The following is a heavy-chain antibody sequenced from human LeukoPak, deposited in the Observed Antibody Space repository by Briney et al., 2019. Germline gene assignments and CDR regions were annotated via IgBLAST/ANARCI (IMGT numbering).Heavy chain of an antibody. D-gene: IGHD5-24*01. CDR2: IYSGGST. CDR1: GFTVSSNY. J-gene: IGHJ4*02. V-gene: IGHV3-53*01. Sequence: GGSLRLSCAASGFTVSSNYMSWVRQAPGKGLEWVTVIYSGGSTYYADSVKGRFTISRDNSKNTLYLQMNSLRAEDTAVYYCARRIDGSPHFDYWGQGTLVTVSS. CDR3: ARRIDGSPHFDY.